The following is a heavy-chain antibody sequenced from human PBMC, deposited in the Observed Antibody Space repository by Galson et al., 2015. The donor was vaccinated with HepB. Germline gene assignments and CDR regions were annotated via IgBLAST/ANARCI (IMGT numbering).Heavy chain of an antibody. D-gene: IGHD3-10*01. CDR2: IYSGGSA. V-gene: IGHV3-53*04. CDR1: GFTVSSNY. J-gene: IGHJ4*02. Sequence: SLRLSCAASGFTVSSNYMSWVRQAPGKGLEWVSVIYSGGSAYYADSVKGRFTISRHNSKNTLYLQMNSLRAEDTAVYYCASSDGYYFDYWGQGTLVTVSS. CDR3: ASSDGYYFDY.